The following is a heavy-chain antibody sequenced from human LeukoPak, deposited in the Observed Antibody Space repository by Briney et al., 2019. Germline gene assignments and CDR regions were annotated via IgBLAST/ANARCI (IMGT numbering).Heavy chain of an antibody. J-gene: IGHJ2*01. CDR1: GGSISSYY. D-gene: IGHD2-2*01. CDR2: IYTSGST. V-gene: IGHV4-4*07. CDR3: AREEVPAATCWYFDL. Sequence: SETLSLTCTVSGGSISSYYWSWIRQPAGKGLEWIGRIYTSGSTNYNPSLKSRVTMSVDTSKNQFSLKLSSVTAADTAVYYCAREEVPAATCWYFDLWGRGTLVTVSS.